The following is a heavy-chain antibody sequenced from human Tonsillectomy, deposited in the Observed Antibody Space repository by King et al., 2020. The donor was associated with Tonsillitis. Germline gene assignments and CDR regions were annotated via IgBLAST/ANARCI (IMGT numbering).Heavy chain of an antibody. D-gene: IGHD3-10*01. V-gene: IGHV3-30*04. CDR2: ISYGGSNT. Sequence: VQLVESGGGVVQPGRSLRLSCAASGFTFNNYPLHWVRQAPGKGLEWVAVISYGGSNTYYADSVKGRFTISRDNSRNTLYLQMGSLRPDDTAVYYCARDGSGGSGTYTSGHYFDYWGQGVLVTVSS. J-gene: IGHJ4*02. CDR3: ARDGSGGSGTYTSGHYFDY. CDR1: GFTFNNYP.